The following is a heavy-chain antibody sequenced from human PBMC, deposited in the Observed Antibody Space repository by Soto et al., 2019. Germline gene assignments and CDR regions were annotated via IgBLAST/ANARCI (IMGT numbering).Heavy chain of an antibody. CDR1: GGSMRNYF. CDR2: IHYSGTA. V-gene: IGHV4-59*01. Sequence: SETRSLTCTVSGGSMRNYFWTGIRQPPGKGLEWIGYIHYSGTASFFPSYNPSLRSRVTISEDTSKNQFSLKLLSVTTADTAVYFCAAGEASSRNLAPYYLDFWGQGTLVTVSS. CDR3: AAGEASSRNLAPYYLDF. D-gene: IGHD6-13*01. J-gene: IGHJ4*02.